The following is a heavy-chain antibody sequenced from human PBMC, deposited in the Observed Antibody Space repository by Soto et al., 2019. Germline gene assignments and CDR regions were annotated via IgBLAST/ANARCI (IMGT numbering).Heavy chain of an antibody. D-gene: IGHD6-25*01. Sequence: QVQLVQSGAEVKKPGASVKVSCKASGYTFTSYGISWVRQAPGQGLEWMGWISAYNGKTNYAQKLQGRFTMTTDTSTSTAYIEVRSLRSDGEDVYYCARVRPRAAYWCQGTLVPVSS. J-gene: IGHJ1*01. CDR1: GYTFTSYG. CDR2: ISAYNGKT. V-gene: IGHV1-18*01. CDR3: ARVRPRAAY.